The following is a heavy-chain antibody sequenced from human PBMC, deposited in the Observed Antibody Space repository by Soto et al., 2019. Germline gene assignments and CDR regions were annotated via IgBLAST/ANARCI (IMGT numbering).Heavy chain of an antibody. CDR2: IYYSGIT. V-gene: IGHV4-59*01. Sequence: SETLSLTCTVSGGSISSYYWSWIRQPPGKGLVWIGYIYYSGITNYNPSLKSRVTISVDTSKNQFSLKLSSVTAADTAVYYCARHLFVVVPAAMLNQDWFDPWGQGTLVTVSS. J-gene: IGHJ5*02. CDR3: ARHLFVVVPAAMLNQDWFDP. D-gene: IGHD2-2*01. CDR1: GGSISSYY.